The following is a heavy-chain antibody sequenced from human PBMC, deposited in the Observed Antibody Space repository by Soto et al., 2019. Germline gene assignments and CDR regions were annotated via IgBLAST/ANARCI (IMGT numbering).Heavy chain of an antibody. D-gene: IGHD5-12*01. CDR3: TRDYGYSGYDYYYYGMDV. V-gene: IGHV1-69*13. J-gene: IGHJ6*02. Sequence: ASVKVSCKASGGTFSSYAISWVRQAPGQGLEWMGGIIPIFGTANYAQKFQGRVTITADESTSTAYMELSSLRSEDTAVYYCTRDYGYSGYDYYYYGMDVWGQGTTVTVSS. CDR2: IIPIFGTA. CDR1: GGTFSSYA.